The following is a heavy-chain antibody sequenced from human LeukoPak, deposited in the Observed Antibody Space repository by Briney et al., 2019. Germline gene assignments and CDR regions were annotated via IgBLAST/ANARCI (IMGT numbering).Heavy chain of an antibody. Sequence: GGSLRLSCAASGFTFSNAWMNWVRQAPGKGLEWVSTISGSGGRTYYADSVKGRFTISRDDSKNTLYLQMNSLRAEDTAVYYCAKLLAPYYYGMDVWGQGTTVTVSS. V-gene: IGHV3-23*01. D-gene: IGHD2-15*01. CDR1: GFTFSNAW. CDR3: AKLLAPYYYGMDV. J-gene: IGHJ6*02. CDR2: ISGSGGRT.